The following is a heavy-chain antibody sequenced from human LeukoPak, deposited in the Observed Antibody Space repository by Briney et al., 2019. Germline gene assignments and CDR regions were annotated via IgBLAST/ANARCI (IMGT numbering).Heavy chain of an antibody. Sequence: AGGSLRLSCAASGFTFDDYAMNWVRQAPGKGLEWVSGISWNSGSIGYADSVKGRFTIPRDNAKNSLYLQMNSLRAEDTAVYYCAKDHVIRGLYDAFDIWGQGTMVTVSS. CDR2: ISWNSGSI. J-gene: IGHJ3*02. D-gene: IGHD3-10*01. CDR3: AKDHVIRGLYDAFDI. V-gene: IGHV3-9*01. CDR1: GFTFDDYA.